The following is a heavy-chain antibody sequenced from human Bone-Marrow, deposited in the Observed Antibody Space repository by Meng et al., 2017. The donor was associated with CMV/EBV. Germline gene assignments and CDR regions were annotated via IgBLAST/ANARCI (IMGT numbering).Heavy chain of an antibody. Sequence: HTTLKDSGPALLKPTQTLTLTCTFSGFSLNSNGMGVGWIRQPPGKALEWLALIYWDGDKRYSPSLKSRLTITKDTSNNQVVLTMTNMGPVDTATYFCAHRPTEGLFDYWGQGTLVTVSS. J-gene: IGHJ4*02. V-gene: IGHV2-5*02. CDR1: GFSLNSNGMG. CDR3: AHRPTEGLFDY. CDR2: IYWDGDK.